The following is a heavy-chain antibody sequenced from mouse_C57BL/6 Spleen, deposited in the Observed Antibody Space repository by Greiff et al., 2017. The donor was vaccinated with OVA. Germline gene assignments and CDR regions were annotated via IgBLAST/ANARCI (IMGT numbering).Heavy chain of an antibody. J-gene: IGHJ3*01. D-gene: IGHD2-1*01. V-gene: IGHV1-52*01. CDR2: IDPSDSET. Sequence: QVQLQQPGAELVRPGSSVKLSCKASGYTFTSYWMHWVKQRPIQGLEWIGNIDPSDSETHYNQKFKDKATLTVDKSSSTAYMQRSSLTSEDSAVYYCARGNGNSAWFAYWGQGTLVTVSA. CDR3: ARGNGNSAWFAY. CDR1: GYTFTSYW.